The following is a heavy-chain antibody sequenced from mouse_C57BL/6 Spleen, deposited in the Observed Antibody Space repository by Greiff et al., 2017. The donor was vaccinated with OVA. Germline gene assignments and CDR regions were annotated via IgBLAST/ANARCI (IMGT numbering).Heavy chain of an antibody. J-gene: IGHJ2*01. CDR2: IYPGDGDT. V-gene: IGHV1-80*01. Sequence: QVHVKQSGAELVKPGASVKISCKASGYAFSSYWMNWVKQRPGKGLEWIGQIYPGDGDTNYNGKFKGKATLTADKSSSTAYMQLSSLTSEDSAVYFCAREDGYYFDYWGQGTTLTVSS. CDR3: AREDGYYFDY. CDR1: GYAFSSYW. D-gene: IGHD2-3*01.